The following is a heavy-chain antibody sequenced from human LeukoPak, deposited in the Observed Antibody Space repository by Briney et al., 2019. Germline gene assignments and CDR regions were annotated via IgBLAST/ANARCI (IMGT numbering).Heavy chain of an antibody. CDR1: GFTFSSYW. CDR3: ARDLDYGDYNWFDP. D-gene: IGHD4-17*01. V-gene: IGHV3-74*01. CDR2: INTDGSST. J-gene: IGHJ5*02. Sequence: PGGSLRLSCAASGFTFSSYWMNWVRQAPGKGLVWVSRINTDGSSTNYADSVKGRFTISRDNAKNSLYLQMNSLRAEDTAVYYCARDLDYGDYNWFDPWGQGTLVTVSS.